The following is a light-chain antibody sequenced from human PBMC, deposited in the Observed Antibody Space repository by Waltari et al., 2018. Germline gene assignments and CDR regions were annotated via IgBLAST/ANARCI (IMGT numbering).Light chain of an antibody. J-gene: IGLJ3*02. Sequence: YVLTQPPSVSVDPGKTARLTCGGDNIGSKSGNWYQKKPGQAPVLVMFYDSDRPSEIPERFSGSNSGNTATLTISWVEAGDEADYHCQVWDDVTDSGVFGGGTKLTVL. CDR1: NIGSKS. CDR2: YDS. V-gene: IGLV3-21*04. CDR3: QVWDDVTDSGV.